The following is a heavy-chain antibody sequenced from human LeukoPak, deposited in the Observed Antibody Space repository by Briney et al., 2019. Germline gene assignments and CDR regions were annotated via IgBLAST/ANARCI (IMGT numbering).Heavy chain of an antibody. J-gene: IGHJ6*02. CDR3: AREEVVPAAKGYYYYGMDV. V-gene: IGHV1-2*04. Sequence: ASVKVSCKASGYTFTGYYMHWVRQAPGRGLEWMGWINPNSGGTNYAQKFQGWVTMTRDTSISTAYMELSRLRSDDTAVYYCAREEVVPAAKGYYYYGMDVWGQGTTVTVSS. D-gene: IGHD2-2*01. CDR1: GYTFTGYY. CDR2: INPNSGGT.